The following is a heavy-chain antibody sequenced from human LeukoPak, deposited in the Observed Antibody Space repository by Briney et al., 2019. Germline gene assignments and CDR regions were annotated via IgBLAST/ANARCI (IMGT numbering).Heavy chain of an antibody. CDR2: ISAYNGNT. CDR1: GYTFTSYG. CDR3: ARPRGSLVTMSLGDDAFDI. D-gene: IGHD3-10*02. J-gene: IGHJ3*02. Sequence: GASVKVSCKASGYTFTSYGISWVRQAPGQGLEWMGWISAYNGNTNYAQKLQGRVTMTTDTSTSTAYMELRSLRSDDTAVYYCARPRGSLVTMSLGDDAFDIWGQGTMVTVSS. V-gene: IGHV1-18*01.